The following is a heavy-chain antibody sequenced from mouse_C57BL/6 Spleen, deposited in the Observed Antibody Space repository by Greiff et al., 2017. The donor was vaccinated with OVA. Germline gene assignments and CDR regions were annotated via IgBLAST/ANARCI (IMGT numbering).Heavy chain of an antibody. D-gene: IGHD1-1*01. Sequence: VQLQQSGAELVMPGASVKLSCKASGYTFTSYWMHWVKQRPGQGLEWIGEIDPSDSYTNYNQKLKGKSTLTVNKSSSTVYMQLSSLTSEDSAVYYCARITTVVEEYIDVWGTGTSVTVSS. V-gene: IGHV1-69*01. CDR1: GYTFTSYW. J-gene: IGHJ1*03. CDR3: ARITTVVEEYIDV. CDR2: IDPSDSYT.